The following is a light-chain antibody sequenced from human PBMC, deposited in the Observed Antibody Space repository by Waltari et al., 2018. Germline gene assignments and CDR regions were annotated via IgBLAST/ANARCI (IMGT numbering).Light chain of an antibody. J-gene: IGKJ1*01. CDR2: AAS. Sequence: VLTQSPGTLSLSPGERATLSCRASQRVANNYLAWYQQRPGQAPRLLIYAASSRATGIPDRFSGSVSGTEFTLTVSKLGPEGSAVYYCHQYGLSARTFGQGTKVEI. CDR1: QRVANNY. CDR3: HQYGLSART. V-gene: IGKV3-20*01.